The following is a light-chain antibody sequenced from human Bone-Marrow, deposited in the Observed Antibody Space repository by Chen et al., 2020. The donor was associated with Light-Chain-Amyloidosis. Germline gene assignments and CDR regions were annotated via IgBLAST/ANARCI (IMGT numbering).Light chain of an antibody. CDR1: GSNIGSNY. CDR2: RDN. V-gene: IGLV1-47*01. J-gene: IGLJ1*01. Sequence: QSVLTQPPSTSGTPGQRVTISCSGSGSNIGSNYVYWYQQLPGTAPKLLIYRDNQRPSGVPDRFSGSKSGTSASLAINGLRSEDEADYYCAAWDGSLSGYVFGTGTKVIVL. CDR3: AAWDGSLSGYV.